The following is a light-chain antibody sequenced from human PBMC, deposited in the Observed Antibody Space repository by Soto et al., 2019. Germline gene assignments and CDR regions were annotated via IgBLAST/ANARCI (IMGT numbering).Light chain of an antibody. CDR3: QSTVDSGTYPI. CDR2: KDS. J-gene: IGLJ2*01. CDR1: ALSNQY. Sequence: SYELTQTPSVSVSPGQTARITCSGDALSNQYGYWYQQKPGQAPVLVIYKDSERPSGIPERFSGSGSGTTVTLTISGVQAEDEADYPCQSTVDSGTYPIFGGGTKVAVL. V-gene: IGLV3-25*03.